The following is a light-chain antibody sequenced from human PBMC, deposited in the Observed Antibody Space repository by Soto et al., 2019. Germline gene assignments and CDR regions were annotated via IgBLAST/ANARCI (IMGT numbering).Light chain of an antibody. J-gene: IGKJ3*01. CDR1: QSVGSTY. V-gene: IGKV3-20*01. CDR3: QQYGTSPLT. CDR2: GVS. Sequence: EIVLTQSPGTLSLSPGERATLSCRASQSVGSTYLAWYQQKPGQAPKLLMYGVSSRATGIPDRFSGSGSGTDFTLTISRLEPEDFAVYFFQQYGTSPLTFGPGTKVDI.